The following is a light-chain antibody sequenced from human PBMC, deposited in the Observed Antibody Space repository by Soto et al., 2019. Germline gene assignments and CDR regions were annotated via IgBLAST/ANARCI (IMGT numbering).Light chain of an antibody. CDR3: QQYHNWPFT. Sequence: EIVMTQSPATLSVSPGERATLSCRASQSISSNLAWYQQKPGQAPRLLIYGASTRATGIPATFSGSGSGTEFTLTISSLQSEDFAFYYCQQYHNWPFTFGPGTKVDIK. CDR1: QSISSN. CDR2: GAS. J-gene: IGKJ3*01. V-gene: IGKV3-15*01.